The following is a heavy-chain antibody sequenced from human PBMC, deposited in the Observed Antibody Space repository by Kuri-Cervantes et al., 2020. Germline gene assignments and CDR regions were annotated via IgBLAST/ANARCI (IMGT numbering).Heavy chain of an antibody. V-gene: IGHV4-34*01. Sequence: GSLRLSCAASGFTFSSYSMNWVRQAPGKGLEWIGEINRSGSTNYNPSLKSRVTISVDTSKNQFSLKVSSVTAADTAVYYCARGSLERAYWGQGTLVTVSS. CDR1: GFTFSSYS. CDR2: INRSGST. CDR3: ARGSLERAY. J-gene: IGHJ4*02. D-gene: IGHD1-1*01.